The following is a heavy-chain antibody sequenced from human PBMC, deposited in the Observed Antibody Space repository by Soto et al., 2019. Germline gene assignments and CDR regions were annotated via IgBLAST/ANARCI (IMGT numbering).Heavy chain of an antibody. CDR3: GGGGRGGVGRRASSVRAV. CDR2: IIPVFGLV. D-gene: IGHD3-16*01. J-gene: IGHJ6*03. Sequence: QVHLLLQSGAEVKKPGSSVKVSCKASGGTPSNSAISWVRQAPGQGLEWMGGIIPVFGLVKYAQNFQGRVTITADESRNTADGGLRVGGRGATAVFYWGGGGRGGVGRRASSVRAVGGKGTTVPFPS. CDR1: GGTPSNSA. V-gene: IGHV1-69*01.